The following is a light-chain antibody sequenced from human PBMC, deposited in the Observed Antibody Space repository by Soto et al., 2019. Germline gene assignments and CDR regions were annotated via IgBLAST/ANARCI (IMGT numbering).Light chain of an antibody. V-gene: IGKV1-13*02. CDR2: DAS. CDR3: QQFKSYPIT. CDR1: QGITSA. Sequence: AIQLTQSPSSLSASVGDRVTITCRASQGITSALAWYQQKPGKAPNLLIYDASSLESGVPSRFSGSGSGTDFTLTISSLQPEDFATYYCQQFKSYPITFGVGTKVEIK. J-gene: IGKJ4*01.